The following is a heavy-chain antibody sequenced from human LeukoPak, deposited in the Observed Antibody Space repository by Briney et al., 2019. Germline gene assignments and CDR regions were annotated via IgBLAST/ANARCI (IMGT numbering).Heavy chain of an antibody. Sequence: ASVKVSCEASGDTFTKYHMHWVRQAHGQGLQWMGLINLSGGNPLYAQNFQGRVTMTWDTSTSTGYMDLSSLRSEDTAVYFCAIEYTGSSYLDHWGQGTLVTVSS. V-gene: IGHV1-46*01. J-gene: IGHJ4*02. CDR2: INLSGGNP. D-gene: IGHD3-10*01. CDR1: GDTFTKYH. CDR3: AIEYTGSSYLDH.